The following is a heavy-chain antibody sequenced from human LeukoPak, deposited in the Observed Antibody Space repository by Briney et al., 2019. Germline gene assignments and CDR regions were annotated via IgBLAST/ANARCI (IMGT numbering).Heavy chain of an antibody. CDR2: INPNGGST. J-gene: IGHJ4*02. CDR1: GYTFTSYY. CDR3: ARFPAAGNCSGGSCNRPFDD. Sequence: ASVKVSCKASGYTFTSYYMHWVRQAPGQGLEWMGIINPNGGSTSYAQKFQGRVTMTRDTSTSTVYMELSSLRSDDTAVYCCARFPAAGNCSGGSCNRPFDDWGQGTLVTAPS. V-gene: IGHV1-46*01. D-gene: IGHD2-15*01.